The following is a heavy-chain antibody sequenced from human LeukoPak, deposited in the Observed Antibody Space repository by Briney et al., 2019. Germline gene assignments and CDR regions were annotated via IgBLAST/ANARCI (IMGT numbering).Heavy chain of an antibody. CDR1: RGPINSGDYY. CDR2: IYTSGST. J-gene: IGHJ4*02. CDR3: ARQSYCGGDCYSNWYYFDY. V-gene: IGHV4-61*02. Sequence: PSETLSLTCTVSRGPINSGDYYWSWIRQPAGKGLEWIGRIYTSGSTNYNPSLKSRVTMSVDTSKNQFSLKLSSVTAADTAVYYCARQSYCGGDCYSNWYYFDYWGQGTLVTVSS. D-gene: IGHD2-21*01.